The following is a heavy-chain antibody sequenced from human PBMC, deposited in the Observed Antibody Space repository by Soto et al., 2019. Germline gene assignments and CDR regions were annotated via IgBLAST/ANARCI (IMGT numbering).Heavy chain of an antibody. CDR1: GGSFSSYA. J-gene: IGHJ6*02. D-gene: IGHD5-12*01. CDR2: IIPIFGTA. Sequence: SVKVSCKASGGSFSSYAISWVRQAPGQGLEWMGGIIPIFGTANYAQKFQGRVTITADESTSTAYMELSSLRSEDTAVYYCARAIVATILYYYGMDVWGQGTTVTVSS. V-gene: IGHV1-69*13. CDR3: ARAIVATILYYYGMDV.